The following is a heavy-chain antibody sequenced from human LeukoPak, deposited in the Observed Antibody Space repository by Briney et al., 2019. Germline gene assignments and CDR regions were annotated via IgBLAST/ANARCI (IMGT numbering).Heavy chain of an antibody. V-gene: IGHV3-53*01. CDR3: ASGSGSYRTPYYYMDV. D-gene: IGHD3-10*01. J-gene: IGHJ6*03. CDR1: GFTVTSNY. Sequence: PGGSLRLSSAASGFTVTSNYMSWVRQAPGKGLGWVSVIYSGGSTYYADSVKGRFTISRDNSKNTLYLQMNSLRAEDTAVYYCASGSGSYRTPYYYMDVWGTGTTVTVSS. CDR2: IYSGGST.